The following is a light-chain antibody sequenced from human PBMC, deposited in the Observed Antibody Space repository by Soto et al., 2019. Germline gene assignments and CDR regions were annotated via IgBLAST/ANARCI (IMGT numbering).Light chain of an antibody. V-gene: IGLV2-14*03. Sequence: QSALTQPASVSGSPGQSITISCTGTSSDVGRYNYVSWYQQHPGKAPKLIIYDVSDRPSGVPSRFSGSKSVNTASLTISGLQAEDEAAYYCSSYASSSDLLFGGGTKLTVL. J-gene: IGLJ2*01. CDR1: SSDVGRYNY. CDR2: DVS. CDR3: SSYASSSDLL.